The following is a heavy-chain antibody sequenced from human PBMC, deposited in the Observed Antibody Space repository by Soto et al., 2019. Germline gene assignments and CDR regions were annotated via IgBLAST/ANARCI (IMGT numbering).Heavy chain of an antibody. V-gene: IGHV3-7*01. J-gene: IGHJ4*02. CDR2: IKQDGSEK. D-gene: IGHD3-10*01. CDR3: ARDYDTMVRGVPEKR. Sequence: EVQLVESGGGLVQPGGSLRLSCAASGFTFSSYWMSWVRQAPGKGLEWVANIKQDGSEKYYVDSVKGRFTISRDNAKNSLYVQMNSVRGEDTGVDYCARDYDTMVRGVPEKRGGQGTLVTVSS. CDR1: GFTFSSYW.